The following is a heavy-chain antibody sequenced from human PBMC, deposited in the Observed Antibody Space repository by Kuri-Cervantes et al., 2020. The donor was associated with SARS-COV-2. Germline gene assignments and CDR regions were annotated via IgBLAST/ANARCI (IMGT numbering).Heavy chain of an antibody. V-gene: IGHV3-74*01. Sequence: GESLKISCTASGFTFGDYAMSWVRQAPGKGLEWVSRINSDGSSTSYADSVKGRFTISRDNAKNTLYLQMNSLRAEDTAVYYCARDSGYYDSDYWGQGTLVTVSS. D-gene: IGHD3-22*01. J-gene: IGHJ4*02. CDR2: INSDGSST. CDR1: GFTFGDYA. CDR3: ARDSGYYDSDY.